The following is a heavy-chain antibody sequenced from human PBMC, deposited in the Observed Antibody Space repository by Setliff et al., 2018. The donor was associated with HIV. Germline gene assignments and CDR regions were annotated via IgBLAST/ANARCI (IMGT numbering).Heavy chain of an antibody. D-gene: IGHD2-8*01. CDR3: ARSLTSTTKVHCTNGVCLDAFDT. J-gene: IGHJ3*02. CDR1: GGSISSGGYY. Sequence: SETLSLTCTVSGGSISSGGYYWSWIRQHPGKGLEWIGYIYYSGSTYYNPSLKSRVTISVDTSKNQFSLKLSSVTAADTAVYYCARSLTSTTKVHCTNGVCLDAFDTWGQGTMVTVSS. CDR2: IYYSGST. V-gene: IGHV4-31*03.